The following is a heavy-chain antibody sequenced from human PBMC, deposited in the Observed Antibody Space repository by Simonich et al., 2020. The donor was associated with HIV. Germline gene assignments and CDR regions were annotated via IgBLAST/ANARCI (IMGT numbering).Heavy chain of an antibody. CDR3: ARLTGTTPGGVDY. V-gene: IGHV4-39*01. D-gene: IGHD1-20*01. Sequence: QLQLQESGPGLVKPSETLSLTCTVSGGSISSISYYWGWIRQPPGKGLEWIGSIYYSVSTYYNPALKSRVTISVDTSKNQFSLKLSSVTAADTAVYYCARLTGTTPGGVDYWGQGTLVTVSS. CDR1: GGSISSISYY. J-gene: IGHJ4*02. CDR2: IYYSVST.